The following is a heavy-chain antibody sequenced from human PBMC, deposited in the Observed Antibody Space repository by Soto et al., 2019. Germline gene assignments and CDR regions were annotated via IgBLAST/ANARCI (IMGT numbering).Heavy chain of an antibody. V-gene: IGHV3-7*03. Sequence: GGSLRLSCAASGFTFSSYWMSWVRQAPGKGLEWVANIKQDGSEKYYVDSVKGRFTISRDNAKNSLYLQMNSLRAEDTAVYYCARDRSYYDFWSGYQNDYWGQGTLVTVSS. CDR3: ARDRSYYDFWSGYQNDY. CDR2: IKQDGSEK. J-gene: IGHJ4*02. CDR1: GFTFSSYW. D-gene: IGHD3-3*01.